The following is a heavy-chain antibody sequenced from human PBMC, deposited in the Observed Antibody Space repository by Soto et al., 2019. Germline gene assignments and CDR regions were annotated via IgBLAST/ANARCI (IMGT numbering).Heavy chain of an antibody. CDR2: MNAKSGTT. J-gene: IGHJ1*01. Sequence: QVQLVQSGAEVKKPGASVKVSCKASGYTFSNYDVNWVRLATGQGTEWMGGMNAKSGTTVYAQKFQGRVTLTRNTSISTVYMELSSLTSEDTSVYHCATCTSNYCTSTSQLADWVQCTLVTVSS. CDR3: ATCTSNYCTSTSQLAD. D-gene: IGHD2-2*01. V-gene: IGHV1-8*01. CDR1: GYTFSNYD.